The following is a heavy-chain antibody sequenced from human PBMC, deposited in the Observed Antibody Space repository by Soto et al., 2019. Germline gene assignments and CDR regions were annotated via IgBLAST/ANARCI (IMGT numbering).Heavy chain of an antibody. D-gene: IGHD2-2*01. CDR3: AKSSTIKLYNWFDP. Sequence: SVKVSCKASGGTFSRYSISWVRQAPGQGLEWMGGIIPIFGTANYAQKFQGRVTITRDTSASTAYMELSSLRSEDTAVYYCAKSSTIKLYNWFDPWGQGTLVTVS. CDR2: IIPIFGTA. CDR1: GGTFSRYS. J-gene: IGHJ5*02. V-gene: IGHV1-69*05.